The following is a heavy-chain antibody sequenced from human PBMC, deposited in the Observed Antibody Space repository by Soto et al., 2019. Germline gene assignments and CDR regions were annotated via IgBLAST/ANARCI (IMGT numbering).Heavy chain of an antibody. CDR3: ARDTVTTLYWYFDL. J-gene: IGHJ2*01. CDR2: IYYSGST. CDR1: GGSISSYY. V-gene: IGHV4-59*01. Sequence: KPSETLSLTCTVSGGSISSYYWSWIRQPPGKGLEWIGYIYYSGSTNYNPSLKSRVTISVDTSKNQFSLKLSSVTAADTAVYYCARDTVTTLYWYFDLWGRGTLVTVSS. D-gene: IGHD4-17*01.